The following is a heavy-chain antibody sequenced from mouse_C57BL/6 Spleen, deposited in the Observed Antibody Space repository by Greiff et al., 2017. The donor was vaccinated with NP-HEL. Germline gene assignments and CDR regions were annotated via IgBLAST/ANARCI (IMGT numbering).Heavy chain of an antibody. D-gene: IGHD1-1*01. V-gene: IGHV2-2*01. CDR1: GFSLTSYG. J-gene: IGHJ4*01. CDR2: IWSGGST. CDR3: AREITTVVADAMDY. Sequence: VQLQQSGPGLVQPSQSLSITCTVSGFSLTSYGVHWVRQSPGKGLEWLGVIWSGGSTDYNAAFISRLSISKDNSTSQVFFKMNSLQADDTAIYYCAREITTVVADAMDYWGQGTSVTVSS.